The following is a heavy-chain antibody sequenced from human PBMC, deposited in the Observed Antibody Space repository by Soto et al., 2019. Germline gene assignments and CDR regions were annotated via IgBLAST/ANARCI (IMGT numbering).Heavy chain of an antibody. D-gene: IGHD7-27*01. V-gene: IGHV4-59*01. Sequence: PSETLSLTCTVSGGSISSYYWSWIRQPPGKGLEWIGYIYYSGSTNYNPSLKSRVTISVDTSKNQFSLKLSSVTAADTAVYYCARLTGGDAFDIWGPGTMVTVSS. CDR3: ARLTGGDAFDI. J-gene: IGHJ3*02. CDR1: GGSISSYY. CDR2: IYYSGST.